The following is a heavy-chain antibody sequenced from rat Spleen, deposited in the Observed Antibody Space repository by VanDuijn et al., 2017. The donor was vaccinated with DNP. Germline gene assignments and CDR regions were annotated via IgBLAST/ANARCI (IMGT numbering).Heavy chain of an antibody. V-gene: IGHV1-43*01. CDR1: GYTFTTYY. Sequence: QIQLQQSGAVPAKPGSSVKISCKASGYTFTTYYIGWIKQTTGQGLEFIGYINTGSGDTDYSEKFKGKATLTLDTSSTTAFMQLSSLTPDDSAVYYCASQGIGTTWFAYWGQGTLVTVSS. CDR3: ASQGIGTTWFAY. D-gene: IGHD1-5*01. CDR2: INTGSGDT. J-gene: IGHJ3*01.